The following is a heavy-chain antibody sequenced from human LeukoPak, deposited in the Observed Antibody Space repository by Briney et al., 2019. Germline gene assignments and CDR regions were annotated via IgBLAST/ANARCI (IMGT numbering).Heavy chain of an antibody. CDR2: ISGSGGST. V-gene: IGHV3-23*01. Sequence: GGSLRLSCAASGFTFGSYAMSWVRQAPGKGLEWVSAISGSGGSTYYADSVKGRFTISRDNSKNTLYLQMNSLRAEDAAVYYCAKDQGLGYCSGGSCYSDGYWGQGTLVTVSS. CDR3: AKDQGLGYCSGGSCYSDGY. CDR1: GFTFGSYA. D-gene: IGHD2-15*01. J-gene: IGHJ4*02.